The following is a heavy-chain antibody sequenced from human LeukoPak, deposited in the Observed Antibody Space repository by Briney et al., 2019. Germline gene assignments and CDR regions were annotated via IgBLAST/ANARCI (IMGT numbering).Heavy chain of an antibody. D-gene: IGHD6-19*01. CDR1: GFPFSSYA. CDR3: AKDLAVAPTYYFDY. V-gene: IGHV3-23*01. J-gene: IGHJ4*02. Sequence: GGSLRLSCAASGFPFSSYAMSWVRQAPGKGLEWVSAISGSGGSTYYADSVKGRFTISRDNSKNTLYLQMNSLRAEDTAVYYCAKDLAVAPTYYFDYWGQGTLVTVSS. CDR2: ISGSGGST.